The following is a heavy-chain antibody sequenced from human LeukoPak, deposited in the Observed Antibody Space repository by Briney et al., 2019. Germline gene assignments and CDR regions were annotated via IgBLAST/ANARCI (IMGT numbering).Heavy chain of an antibody. D-gene: IGHD2-2*01. CDR1: GYTSTGYY. CDR2: SNPNSGGT. V-gene: IGHV1-2*02. J-gene: IGHJ3*02. CDR3: ARPNTPYCSSTRRLNRSARDAFDI. Sequence: GASVNVSCKASGYTSTGYYMLWVRQAPGQGLEWIGWSNPNSGGTNYAQKFQGRVTMTRDTSISTAYMELSRLRSDDTAVCYCARPNTPYCSSTRRLNRSARDAFDIWGEGTIDTVSS.